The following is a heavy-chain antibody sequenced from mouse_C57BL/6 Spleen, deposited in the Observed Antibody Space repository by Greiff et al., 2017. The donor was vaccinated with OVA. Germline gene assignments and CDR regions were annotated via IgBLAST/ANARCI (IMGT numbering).Heavy chain of an antibody. CDR3: VAGGLYSFFDY. CDR1: GFSFNTYA. Sequence: EVMLVESGGGLVQPKGSLKLSCAASGFSFNTYAMNWVRQAPGKGLEWVARIRSKSNNYATYYADSVKDRFTISRDDSESMLYLQMNNLKTEDTAMYYCVAGGLYSFFDYWGQGTTLTVSS. CDR2: IRSKSNNYAT. D-gene: IGHD1-1*01. J-gene: IGHJ2*01. V-gene: IGHV10-1*01.